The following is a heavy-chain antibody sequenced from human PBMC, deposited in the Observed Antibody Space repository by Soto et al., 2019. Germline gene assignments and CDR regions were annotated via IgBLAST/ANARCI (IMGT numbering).Heavy chain of an antibody. CDR3: ARVKWLTTVPEYYYSYGMDV. CDR2: IIPIFGTA. V-gene: IGHV1-69*13. CDR1: GGTFSSYA. D-gene: IGHD4-4*01. Sequence: GASVKVSCKASGGTFSSYAISWVRQAPGQGLEWMGGIIPIFGTANYAQKFQGRVMITADESTSTAYMELSSLRSEDTAVYYFARVKWLTTVPEYYYSYGMDVWGQGTTGTSP. J-gene: IGHJ6*02.